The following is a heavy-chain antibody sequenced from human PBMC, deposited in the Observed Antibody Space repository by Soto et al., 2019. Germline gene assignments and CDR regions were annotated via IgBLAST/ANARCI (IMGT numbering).Heavy chain of an antibody. CDR3: AKEDPSGRYSLDY. V-gene: IGHV3-30*18. D-gene: IGHD1-26*01. CDR2: ISYYGTNE. J-gene: IGHJ4*02. Sequence: GGSLRLSCEASGFPFSVYGMHLVRQSPGKGLEWVAVISYYGTNEYYEDSVKGRFTISRENSKNTLYLQMNSLRIEDTAVYFCAKEDPSGRYSLDYWGQGSRVTVSS. CDR1: GFPFSVYG.